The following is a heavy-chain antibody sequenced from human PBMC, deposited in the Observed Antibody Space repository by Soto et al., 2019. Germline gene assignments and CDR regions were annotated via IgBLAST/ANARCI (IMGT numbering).Heavy chain of an antibody. Sequence: LRLSCAASGFTFSSFAMHWVRQAPGKGLEWVALISDDGSNKYYADSVKGRFAISRDNSKNTLYLQMNSLRGEDTAVYSCARVEQWLYIAKYWGQGTLVTVSS. J-gene: IGHJ4*02. CDR3: ARVEQWLYIAKY. CDR1: GFTFSSFA. CDR2: ISDDGSNK. D-gene: IGHD6-19*01. V-gene: IGHV3-30*09.